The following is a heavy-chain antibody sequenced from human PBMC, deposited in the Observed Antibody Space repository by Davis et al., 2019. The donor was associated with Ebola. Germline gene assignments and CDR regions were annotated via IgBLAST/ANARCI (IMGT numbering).Heavy chain of an antibody. J-gene: IGHJ6*02. CDR2: INPSGGST. CDR1: GYTFTSYY. V-gene: IGHV1-46*01. Sequence: ASVKVSCKASGYTFTSYYMHWVRQAPGQGLEWMGMINPSGGSTSYAQKFQGRVTMTRDTSTSTVYMELSSLRSEDTAVYYCARFMVRGAPRYYHYGMDVWGQGTTVTVSS. CDR3: ARFMVRGAPRYYHYGMDV. D-gene: IGHD3-10*01.